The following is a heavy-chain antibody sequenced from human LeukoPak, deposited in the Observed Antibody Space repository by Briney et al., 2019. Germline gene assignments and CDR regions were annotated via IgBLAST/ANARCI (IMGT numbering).Heavy chain of an antibody. CDR2: INSDGSRT. Sequence: GGSLRLYCAASGFTFSSYWMHWVRQAPGNGLVWVSRINSDGSRTTYADSVKGRFTISRDNAKNTLHLQMNSLRAEDTAVYYCARDVQAGPGYWGQGTLVTVSS. D-gene: IGHD6-19*01. J-gene: IGHJ4*02. CDR1: GFTFSSYW. V-gene: IGHV3-74*01. CDR3: ARDVQAGPGY.